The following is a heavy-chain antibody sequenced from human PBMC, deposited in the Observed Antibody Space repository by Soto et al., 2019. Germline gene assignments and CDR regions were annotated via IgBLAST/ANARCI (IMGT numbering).Heavy chain of an antibody. J-gene: IGHJ4*02. Sequence: QVQLVQSGAEVKKPGASVKVSCKASGYTFTSYGITWVRQAPGQGLEWMGWISTYNGYTDYAQKLQGRVTMTRDTSTSTAYMELRSPRSDDTAVYYCVSGSDFDYWGQGTLVTVSS. CDR3: VSGSDFDY. CDR1: GYTFTSYG. CDR2: ISTYNGYT. V-gene: IGHV1-18*01.